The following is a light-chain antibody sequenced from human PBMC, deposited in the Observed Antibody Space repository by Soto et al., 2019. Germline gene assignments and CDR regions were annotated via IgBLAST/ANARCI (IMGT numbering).Light chain of an antibody. CDR3: QQYFSAPFT. CDR2: WAS. J-gene: IGKJ3*01. CDR1: QSVLYSSNHKNY. Sequence: DVVMTQSPDSLTVSLGERATINCKSSQSVLYSSNHKNYLAWYQQKPRQPPQLLISWASTRESGVPDRFSGSGSGTDFTLTISSLQAEDVAVYYCQQYFSAPFTFGPGTKVDLK. V-gene: IGKV4-1*01.